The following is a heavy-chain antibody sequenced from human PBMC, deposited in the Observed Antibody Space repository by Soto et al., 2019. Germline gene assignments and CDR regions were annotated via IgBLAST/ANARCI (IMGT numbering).Heavy chain of an antibody. V-gene: IGHV3-53*01. J-gene: IGHJ3*02. CDR3: ARDKTSYYDVSGIFDI. D-gene: IGHD3-22*01. CDR1: GFNVSTNY. Sequence: EVQLVESGGGLIQPGGSLRLSCAASGFNVSTNYMTWVRQAPGKGLEWVSVIYSGGRTYYADSVKGRFTISRDNSKNTLYLQMNSLRDEDTCVYYCARDKTSYYDVSGIFDIWGQGTMVTVSS. CDR2: IYSGGRT.